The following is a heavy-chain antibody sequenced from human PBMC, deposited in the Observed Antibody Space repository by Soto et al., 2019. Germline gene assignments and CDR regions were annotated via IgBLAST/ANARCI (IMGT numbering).Heavy chain of an antibody. D-gene: IGHD4-17*01. CDR1: GFTFSSYG. CDR3: ARDSLETIDYGDYGWYFDY. V-gene: IGHV3-33*01. CDR2: IWYDGSNK. Sequence: GGSLRLSCAASGFTFSSYGMHWVRQAPGKGLEWVAVIWYDGSNKYYADSVKGRFTISRDNSKNTLYLQMNSLRAEDTAVYYCARDSLETIDYGDYGWYFDYWGQGTLVTVSS. J-gene: IGHJ4*02.